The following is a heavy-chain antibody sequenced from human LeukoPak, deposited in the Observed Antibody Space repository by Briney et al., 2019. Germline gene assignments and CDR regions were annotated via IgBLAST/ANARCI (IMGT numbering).Heavy chain of an antibody. D-gene: IGHD6-13*01. CDR3: ARDPSYRAAAGLFDY. V-gene: IGHV6-1*01. CDR1: GDSVSSNSAA. CDR2: TYYRSKWYN. J-gene: IGHJ4*02. Sequence: SQTLSPTCAISGDSVSSNSAAWNCIRQSPSRGLEWLGRTYYRSKWYNDYAVSVKSRITINPDTSKNQFSLQLNSVTPEDTAVDYCARDPSYRAAAGLFDYWGQGTLVTVSS.